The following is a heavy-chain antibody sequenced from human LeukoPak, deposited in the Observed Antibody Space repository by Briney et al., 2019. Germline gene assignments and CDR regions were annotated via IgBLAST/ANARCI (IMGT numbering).Heavy chain of an antibody. V-gene: IGHV3-21*01. CDR2: ISSSSSYM. CDR1: GFTFSTYS. CDR3: VRDAFSSSWLGDY. J-gene: IGHJ4*02. D-gene: IGHD6-13*01. Sequence: GGSLRLSCAASGFTFSTYSMNWVRQAPGKGLEWVSSISSSSSYMYCADSVKGRFIISRDNAKNSLYLQLKTLRGEDTAVYYCVRDAFSSSWLGDYWGLGTLVTVSS.